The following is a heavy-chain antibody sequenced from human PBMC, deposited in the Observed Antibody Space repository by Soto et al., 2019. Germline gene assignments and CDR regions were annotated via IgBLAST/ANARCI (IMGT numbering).Heavy chain of an antibody. Sequence: SETLSLTCAVYGGSFSGYYWSWIRQPPGKGLEWIGEINHSGSTNYNPSLKSRVTVSVDTSKNQFSLKLSSVTAADTAVYYCASETEYSDSSGFHSLRLRGTKKHYFDNWGQGTLVTVSS. CDR2: INHSGST. CDR1: GGSFSGYY. J-gene: IGHJ4*02. D-gene: IGHD3-22*01. CDR3: ASETEYSDSSGFHSLRLRGTKKHYFDN. V-gene: IGHV4-34*01.